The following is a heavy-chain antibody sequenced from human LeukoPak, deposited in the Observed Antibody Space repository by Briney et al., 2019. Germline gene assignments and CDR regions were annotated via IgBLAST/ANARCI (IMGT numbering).Heavy chain of an antibody. CDR1: GFTFSSYS. V-gene: IGHV3-48*01. Sequence: GGSLRLSCAASGFTFSSYSMNWVRQAPGKGLEWVSYISSSSSTIYYADSVKGRFTISRDKAKNSLYLQMNSLRAEDTAVYYCARECCSSTSCLYDYWSQGTLVTVSS. CDR2: ISSSSSTI. D-gene: IGHD2-2*01. J-gene: IGHJ4*02. CDR3: ARECCSSTSCLYDY.